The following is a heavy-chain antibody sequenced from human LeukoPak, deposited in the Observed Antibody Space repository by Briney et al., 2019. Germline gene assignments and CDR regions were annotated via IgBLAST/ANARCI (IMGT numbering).Heavy chain of an antibody. Sequence: GRSLRLSCAASGFTFSSCAMHWVRQAPGKGLEWVAVISYDGSNKYYADSVKGRFTISRDNSKNTLYLQMNSLRAEDTAVYYCARELSNYDILTEPADYWGQGTLVTVSS. V-gene: IGHV3-30*04. J-gene: IGHJ4*02. CDR1: GFTFSSCA. D-gene: IGHD3-9*01. CDR2: ISYDGSNK. CDR3: ARELSNYDILTEPADY.